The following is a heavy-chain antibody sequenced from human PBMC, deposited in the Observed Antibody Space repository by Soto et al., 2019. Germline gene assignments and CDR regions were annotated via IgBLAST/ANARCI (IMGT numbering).Heavy chain of an antibody. CDR2: IRSKAYGGTT. CDR3: TRGPPDDLLFDY. V-gene: IGHV3-49*03. D-gene: IGHD3-3*01. Sequence: GGSLRLSCTASGFTFGDYAMSWFRQAPGKGLEWVGFIRSKAYGGTTEYAASLKGRFTNSRDNSKSIAYLQMNSLKTEDTAVYYCTRGPPDDLLFDYWGQGTLVTVSS. CDR1: GFTFGDYA. J-gene: IGHJ4*02.